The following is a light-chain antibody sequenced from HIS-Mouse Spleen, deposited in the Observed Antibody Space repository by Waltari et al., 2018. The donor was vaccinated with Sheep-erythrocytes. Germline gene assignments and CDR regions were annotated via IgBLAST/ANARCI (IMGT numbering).Light chain of an antibody. J-gene: IGLJ2*01. Sequence: SYELTQPPSVSVSPGQTASITCSGDKLGDKYACWYQQKPGQSPVLVIYQDSKRPSGIPEGFSGSNSGNTATLTISGTQAMDEADDYCQAWDSSTAWNVVFGGGTKLTVL. V-gene: IGLV3-1*01. CDR2: QDS. CDR3: QAWDSSTAWNVV. CDR1: KLGDKY.